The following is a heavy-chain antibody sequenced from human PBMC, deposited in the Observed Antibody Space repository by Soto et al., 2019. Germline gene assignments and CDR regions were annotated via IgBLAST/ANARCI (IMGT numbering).Heavy chain of an antibody. CDR1: GYSFASYW. D-gene: IGHD6-6*01. V-gene: IGHV5-51*01. J-gene: IGHJ6*02. Sequence: LGESVKISCQGSGYSFASYWIGWVRQMPGKDLEWMGIIYPGDSDTRYSPSFQGQVTISADKSLRTAYLQWTSLKASDTALYYCARTRSFTLGFYYDGMDVWGQGTTVTVSS. CDR3: ARTRSFTLGFYYDGMDV. CDR2: IYPGDSDT.